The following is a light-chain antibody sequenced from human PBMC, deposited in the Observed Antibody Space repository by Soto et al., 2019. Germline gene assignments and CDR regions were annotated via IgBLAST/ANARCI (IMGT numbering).Light chain of an antibody. Sequence: DIQMTQSPSTLSASVGDRVTITCRASQSISSWLAWYQQKPGKAPKLLIYEASNLESGVPSRFSGSGSGTEFTLTISSLQPDDFATYYCQQYNGNLYSFGQGTKLEIK. CDR3: QQYNGNLYS. V-gene: IGKV1-5*03. CDR2: EAS. CDR1: QSISSW. J-gene: IGKJ2*01.